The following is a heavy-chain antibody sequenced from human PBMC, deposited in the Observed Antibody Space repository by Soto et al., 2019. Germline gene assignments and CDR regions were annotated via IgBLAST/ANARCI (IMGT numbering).Heavy chain of an antibody. CDR1: GYSFTSYW. Sequence: GASLKISCKGSGYSFTSYWISWVRQMPGKGLEWMGIIYPDDSDTRYSPSFQGQVTISADKSISTAYLQWSSLKASDTAMYYCARMNSGYEDNYYYYGMDVWGQGTTVTVSS. CDR3: ARMNSGYEDNYYYYGMDV. CDR2: IYPDDSDT. D-gene: IGHD5-12*01. V-gene: IGHV5-51*01. J-gene: IGHJ6*02.